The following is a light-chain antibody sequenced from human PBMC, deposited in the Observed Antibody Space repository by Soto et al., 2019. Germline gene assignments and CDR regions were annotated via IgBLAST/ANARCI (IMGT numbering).Light chain of an antibody. CDR1: SSNIGAGYD. CDR3: QSYYSTLSDRYV. V-gene: IGLV1-40*01. CDR2: GNI. J-gene: IGLJ1*01. Sequence: QSVLTQPPSVSGAPGRGVAISCTGSSSNIGAGYDVHWYQQLPGTGPKLLIFGNINRPSGVPDRFSGSKSGTSASLAITGLQAEDEGDYYCQSYYSTLSDRYVFGTGTKVTVL.